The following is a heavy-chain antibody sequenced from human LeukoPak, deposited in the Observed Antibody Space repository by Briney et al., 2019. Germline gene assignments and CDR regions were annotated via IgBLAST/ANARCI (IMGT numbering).Heavy chain of an antibody. J-gene: IGHJ5*02. Sequence: GGSLRLSCAASGFTFSSYSMNWVRQAPGKGLEWVSSISSSSSYIYYADSVKGRFTISRDNAKDSLYLQMNSLRAEDTAVYHCARGSPPGYLNWFDPWGQGTLVTVSS. V-gene: IGHV3-21*01. CDR1: GFTFSSYS. CDR3: ARGSPPGYLNWFDP. D-gene: IGHD5-18*01. CDR2: ISSSSSYI.